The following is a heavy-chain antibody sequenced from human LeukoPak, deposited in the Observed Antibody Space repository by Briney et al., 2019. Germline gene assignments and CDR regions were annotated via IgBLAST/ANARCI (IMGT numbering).Heavy chain of an antibody. V-gene: IGHV4-59*08. CDR3: ARGQPLRFLEWLPSPMDV. CDR1: GGSVSSYY. CDR2: IYYSGST. D-gene: IGHD3-3*01. Sequence: SETLSLTCTVSGGSVSSYYWNWLRQPPGKGLEWIGYIYYSGSTNYNPSLKSRVTISVDTSKNQFSLKLSSVPAADTAVYYCARGQPLRFLEWLPSPMDVWGQGTTVTVSS. J-gene: IGHJ6*02.